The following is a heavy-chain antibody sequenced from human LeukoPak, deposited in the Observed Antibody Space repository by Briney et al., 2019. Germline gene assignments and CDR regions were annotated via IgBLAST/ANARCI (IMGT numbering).Heavy chain of an antibody. V-gene: IGHV4-38-2*01. Sequence: PSETLSLTCAVSGYSISSGYYWGWIRQPPGKGLEWIGSIYHSGSTYHNPSLKSRVTISVDTSKNQFSLKLSSVTAADTAVYYCARLIGMDVWGKGTTVTVSS. CDR1: GYSISSGYY. CDR2: IYHSGST. CDR3: ARLIGMDV. J-gene: IGHJ6*04.